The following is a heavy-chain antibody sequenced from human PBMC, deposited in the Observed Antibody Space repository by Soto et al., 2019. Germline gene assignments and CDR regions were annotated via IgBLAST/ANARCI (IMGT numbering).Heavy chain of an antibody. J-gene: IGHJ4*02. CDR3: ARALRSYYFDY. D-gene: IGHD3-16*02. Sequence: WTWIRQHPGKGLEWIGYIYYNGNTFYNPSLKSRLTISLDTSKTQFSLKLSSVTAADAAVYYCARALRSYYFDYWGQGTLVTVSS. V-gene: IGHV4-31*02. CDR2: IYYNGNT.